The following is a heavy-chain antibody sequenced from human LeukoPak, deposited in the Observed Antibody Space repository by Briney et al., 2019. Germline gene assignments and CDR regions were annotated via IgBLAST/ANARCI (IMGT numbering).Heavy chain of an antibody. CDR3: TTGGSGSYYAFDI. CDR1: GFTFSSYS. D-gene: IGHD3-10*01. CDR2: IKSKTDGGTT. Sequence: GGSLRLSCAASGFTFSSYSMNWVRQAPGKGLEWVGRIKSKTDGGTTDYAAPVKGRFTISRDDSKNTLYLQMNSLKTEDTAVYYCTTGGSGSYYAFDIWGQGTMVTVSS. V-gene: IGHV3-15*01. J-gene: IGHJ3*02.